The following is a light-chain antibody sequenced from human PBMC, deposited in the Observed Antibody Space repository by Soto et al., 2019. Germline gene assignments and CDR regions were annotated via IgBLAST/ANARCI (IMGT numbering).Light chain of an antibody. CDR1: SSNIGNNY. CDR3: GTWDSSLSAVV. J-gene: IGLJ2*01. CDR2: DNN. V-gene: IGLV1-51*01. Sequence: QAVVTQPPSVSAAPGQKVTISCSGSSSNIGNNYVSWYQQLPGTAPKLHIYDNNNRPSGIPDRFSGSKSGTSATLGITGLQSGDEAVYYCGTWDSSLSAVVFGGGTKLTVL.